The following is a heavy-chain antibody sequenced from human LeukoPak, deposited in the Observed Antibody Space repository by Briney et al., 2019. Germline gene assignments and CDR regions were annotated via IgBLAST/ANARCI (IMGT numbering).Heavy chain of an antibody. CDR3: VKDTHIVVVTAKYYFDY. Sequence: GGSLRLSCAASGFTFIKYAMNWVRQAPGKGLEWVSIISASGGSTYYADSVKGRFTISRDNSKNTLYLQMSSLRAEDTAVYYCVKDTHIVVVTAKYYFDYWGQGTLVTVSS. V-gene: IGHV3-23*01. D-gene: IGHD2-21*02. CDR1: GFTFIKYA. J-gene: IGHJ4*02. CDR2: ISASGGST.